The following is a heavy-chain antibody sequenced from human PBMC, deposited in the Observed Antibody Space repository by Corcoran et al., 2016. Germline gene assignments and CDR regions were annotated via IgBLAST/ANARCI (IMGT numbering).Heavy chain of an antibody. V-gene: IGHV3-49*03. J-gene: IGHJ4*02. CDR2: IRSKAYGGTT. CDR1: GFTFGDYA. Sequence: EVQLVESGGGLVQPGRSLRLSCTASGFTFGDYAMSWFRQAPGKGLEWVGFIRSKAYGGTTEYAASVKGRFTISRDDSKSIAYLQMNSLKTDDTAVYYCSASTAGTGEYWGQGTLVTVSS. D-gene: IGHD6-13*01. CDR3: SASTAGTGEY.